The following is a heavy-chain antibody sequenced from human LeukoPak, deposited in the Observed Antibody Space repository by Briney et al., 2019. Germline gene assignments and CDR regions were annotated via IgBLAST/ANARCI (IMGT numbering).Heavy chain of an antibody. D-gene: IGHD2-2*01. V-gene: IGHV4-61*02. CDR2: IYTSGST. CDR3: ASGYCSSTSCYMPHYYYYYYMDV. J-gene: IGHJ6*03. Sequence: SQTLSLTCTVPGGSISSGSYYWSWIRQPAGKGLEWIGRIYTSGSTNYNPSLKSRVTISVDTSKNQFSLKLSSVTAADTAVYYCASGYCSSTSCYMPHYYYYYYMDVWGKGTTVTVSS. CDR1: GGSISSGSYY.